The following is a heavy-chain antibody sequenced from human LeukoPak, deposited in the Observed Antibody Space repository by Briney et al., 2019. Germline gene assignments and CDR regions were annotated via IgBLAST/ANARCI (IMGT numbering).Heavy chain of an antibody. J-gene: IGHJ4*02. CDR2: SSYDGNT. Sequence: SETLSLTCTVSGAYFTNYYWSFIRQPPGKGLEWIGFSSYDGNTNYNPSLKSRVTISVDMSKNQFSLRLKSVTAADTAVYYCARGALLWFGAKMEYYFDSWGQGTPLTVSS. CDR1: GAYFTNYY. CDR3: ARGALLWFGAKMEYYFDS. V-gene: IGHV4-59*01. D-gene: IGHD3-10*01.